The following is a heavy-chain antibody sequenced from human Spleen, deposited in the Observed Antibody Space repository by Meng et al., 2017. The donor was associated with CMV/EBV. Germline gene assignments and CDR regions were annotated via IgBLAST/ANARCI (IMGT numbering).Heavy chain of an antibody. J-gene: IGHJ5*02. Sequence: TGYYMHWVRQAPGQGLEWMGWMNPNSGNTGYAQQFQGRVTMSSSTSITTAFMELSGLRPEDTAVYYCARGFLRRRGCNDGVCRRAFDPWGQGTLVTVSS. CDR3: ARGFLRRRGCNDGVCRRAFDP. CDR1: TGYY. D-gene: IGHD2-8*01. CDR2: MNPNSGNT. V-gene: IGHV1-8*02.